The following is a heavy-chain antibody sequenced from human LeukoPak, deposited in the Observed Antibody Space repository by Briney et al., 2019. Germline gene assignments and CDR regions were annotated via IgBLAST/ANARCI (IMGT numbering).Heavy chain of an antibody. CDR1: GGSFSGYY. J-gene: IGHJ4*02. D-gene: IGHD3-22*01. CDR3: ARGSAGDSSGSYDY. V-gene: IGHV4-34*01. CDR2: INHSGST. Sequence: TSETPSLTCAVYGGSFSGYYWNWIHQPPGKGLEWIGEINHSGSTNYNPSLKNRVTISVDTSKNQFSLKLSSVTAADTAVYYCARGSAGDSSGSYDYWGQGTLVTVSS.